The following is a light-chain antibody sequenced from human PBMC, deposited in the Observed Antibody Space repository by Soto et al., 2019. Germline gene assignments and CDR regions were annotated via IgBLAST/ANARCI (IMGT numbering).Light chain of an antibody. CDR2: GAS. J-gene: IGKJ1*01. CDR3: QQYGSSGT. Sequence: EIVMTQSPVTLSVSPWERATLSCRAGQSVSSNLAWYQQKPGQAPRLLIYGASNRATGIPDRFSGSGSGTDFTLTISRLEPEDFAVYYCQQYGSSGTFGQGTKV. V-gene: IGKV3-20*01. CDR1: QSVSSN.